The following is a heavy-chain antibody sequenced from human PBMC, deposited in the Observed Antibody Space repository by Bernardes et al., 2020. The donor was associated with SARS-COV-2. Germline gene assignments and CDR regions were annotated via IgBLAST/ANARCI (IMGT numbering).Heavy chain of an antibody. Sequence: ASAKDSCKTSGYTFTTYDINWVRQATGQGLEWMGWMNPKGPTTGYAQKFQGRVTMTRNTSINTVYMELNNLKSEDTAIYYCAREPPGDGGGYDYWGQGTLVTVSS. V-gene: IGHV1-8*01. CDR3: AREPPGDGGGYDY. CDR1: GYTFTTYD. D-gene: IGHD3-16*01. J-gene: IGHJ4*02. CDR2: MNPKGPTT.